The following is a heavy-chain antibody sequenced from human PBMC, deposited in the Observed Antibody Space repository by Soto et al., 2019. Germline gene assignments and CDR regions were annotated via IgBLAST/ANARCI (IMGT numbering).Heavy chain of an antibody. Sequence: QVQLQQWGAGLLKPSETLSLTCAVYGGSFSGYYWHWIRQPPGKGLEWIGEINHSGSTNYNPSLKSRVTLSVDTSKNQFSLKLSSVTAADTAVYYCARGWGRIFDYWGQGTRVTVSS. CDR2: INHSGST. J-gene: IGHJ4*02. V-gene: IGHV4-34*01. CDR1: GGSFSGYY. CDR3: ARGWGRIFDY. D-gene: IGHD7-27*01.